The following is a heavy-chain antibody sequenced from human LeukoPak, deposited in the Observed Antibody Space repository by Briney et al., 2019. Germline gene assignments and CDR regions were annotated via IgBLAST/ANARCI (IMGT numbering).Heavy chain of an antibody. CDR1: GESFSGYY. V-gene: IGHV4-34*01. J-gene: IGHJ4*02. CDR3: ARGGGRYCSSASCHLDY. Sequence: SEPLSLTCAVYGESFSGYYWSWIRQPPGKGLEWIGEIKHCGSTNYNPSLKSRVTISVDTSKNQFSLKLSSVTAADTAVYYCARGGGRYCSSASCHLDYWGQGTLVTVSS. D-gene: IGHD2-2*01. CDR2: IKHCGST.